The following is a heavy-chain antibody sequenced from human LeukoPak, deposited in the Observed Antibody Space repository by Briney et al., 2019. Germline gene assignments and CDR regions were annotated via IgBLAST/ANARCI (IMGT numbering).Heavy chain of an antibody. J-gene: IGHJ5*02. CDR1: GYTFTSYG. Sequence: ASVKVSCKASGYTFTSYGINWGRQAPGQGLEWMGWISTNNGDTNYAQNLQGRVTMTTDKSTSTAYMELRSLRSDDTAVYYCARSQGGSYEGEDWFDPWGQGTLVTVSS. CDR2: ISTNNGDT. D-gene: IGHD1-26*01. CDR3: ARSQGGSYEGEDWFDP. V-gene: IGHV1-18*01.